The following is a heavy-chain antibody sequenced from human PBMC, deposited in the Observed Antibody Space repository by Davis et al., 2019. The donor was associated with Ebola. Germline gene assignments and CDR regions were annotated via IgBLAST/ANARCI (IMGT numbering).Heavy chain of an antibody. D-gene: IGHD6-19*01. CDR1: GFTFDDYA. CDR3: ARASPRPRLNYYYGMDV. CDR2: ISWNSGSI. V-gene: IGHV3-9*01. Sequence: SLKISCAASGFTFDDYAMHWVRQAPGKGLEWVSGISWNSGSIGYADSVKGRFTISRDNAKNSLYLQMNSLRAEDTAVYYCARASPRPRLNYYYGMDVWGQGTTVTVSS. J-gene: IGHJ6*02.